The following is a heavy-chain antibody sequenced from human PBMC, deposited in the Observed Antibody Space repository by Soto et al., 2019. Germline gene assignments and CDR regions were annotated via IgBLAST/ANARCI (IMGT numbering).Heavy chain of an antibody. CDR1: GGTFSSYT. CDR3: ARDYGSGSYAYFDY. Sequence: SVKVSCKASGGTFSSYTISWVRQAPGQGLEWMGRIIPILGIANYAQKFQGRVTITADKSTSTAYMELSSLRSEDTAVYYCARDYGSGSYAYFDYWGQGTLVTVSS. V-gene: IGHV1-69*02. J-gene: IGHJ4*02. CDR2: IIPILGIA. D-gene: IGHD3-10*01.